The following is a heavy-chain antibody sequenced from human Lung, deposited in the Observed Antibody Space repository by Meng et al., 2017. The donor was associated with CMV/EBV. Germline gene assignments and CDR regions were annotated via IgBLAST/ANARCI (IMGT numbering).Heavy chain of an antibody. V-gene: IGHV3-20*04. CDR1: GFNFHNHG. Sequence: GGSXRLSCEASGFNFHNHGMNWVRQVPGKGLEWVSGIIWNGESIFYADSVKGRFTISRDNAKKSLYLQMNSLRGEDTALYYCAKDASYISCDIWGQGTMVTVSS. CDR2: IIWNGESI. CDR3: AKDASYISCDI. J-gene: IGHJ3*02. D-gene: IGHD3-16*01.